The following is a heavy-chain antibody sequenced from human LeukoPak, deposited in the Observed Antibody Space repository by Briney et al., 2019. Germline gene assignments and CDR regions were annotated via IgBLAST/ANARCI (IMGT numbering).Heavy chain of an antibody. V-gene: IGHV4-59*01. Sequence: PSETLSLNCTVSGGYLSSYYWNWIRQPPGKGLEWIGYIYYSGSTNYNPSLKSRVTISIDTSKNQFSLKLSSVTAADTAVYYCARDVNGGYWGQGTLVTVSS. CDR3: ARDVNGGY. CDR1: GGYLSSYY. CDR2: IYYSGST. J-gene: IGHJ4*02. D-gene: IGHD2-8*01.